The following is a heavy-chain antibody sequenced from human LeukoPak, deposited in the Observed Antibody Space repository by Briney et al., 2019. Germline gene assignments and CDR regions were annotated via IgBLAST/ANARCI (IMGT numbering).Heavy chain of an antibody. CDR3: ARDLRRTTFDY. J-gene: IGHJ4*02. CDR2: MWSEDNSQ. Sequence: GGSLRLSCAASGFAFNNYGMHWVRQAPGKGLEWVGFMWSEDNSQHYADSVKGRFTISKDSSKNTLYLQMNSLRAEDTAVYYCARDLRRTTFDYWGQGTLVTVSS. V-gene: IGHV3-33*01. D-gene: IGHD4-11*01. CDR1: GFAFNNYG.